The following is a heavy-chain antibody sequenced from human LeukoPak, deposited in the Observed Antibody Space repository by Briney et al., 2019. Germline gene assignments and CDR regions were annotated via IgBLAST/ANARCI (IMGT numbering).Heavy chain of an antibody. CDR2: ISSSGST. CDR1: GDSISSGDYY. J-gene: IGHJ6*03. V-gene: IGHV4-61*02. CDR3: ATVTTPYYYYYMDV. Sequence: SETLSLTCTVSGDSISSGDYYWSWIRQPAGKGLEWIGRISSSGSTNYNPSLKSRVTISVDTSKNQFSLKLSSVTAADTAVYYCATVTTPYYYYYMDVWGKGTTVTVSS. D-gene: IGHD4-17*01.